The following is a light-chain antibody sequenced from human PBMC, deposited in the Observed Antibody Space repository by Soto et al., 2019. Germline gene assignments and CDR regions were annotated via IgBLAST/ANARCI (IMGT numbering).Light chain of an antibody. CDR1: QSLVHSDGNTY. J-gene: IGKJ2*01. CDR3: VQGTRWPPYT. Sequence: DVVMTQSPLSLPVTLGQPASISCRSSQSLVHSDGNTYLNWFHQRPGQSPRRLMYKVSNRDSGVRGRCSGRGADTDFTLRISGVEAEDVGVYCCVQGTRWPPYTFGQGTKVEIK. V-gene: IGKV2-30*02. CDR2: KVS.